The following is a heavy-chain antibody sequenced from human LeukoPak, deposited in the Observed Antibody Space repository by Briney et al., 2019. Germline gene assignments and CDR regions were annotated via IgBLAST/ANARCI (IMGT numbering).Heavy chain of an antibody. J-gene: IGHJ4*02. D-gene: IGHD6-19*01. CDR1: GFTFSSYA. V-gene: IGHV3-30*04. CDR3: AREGDSSGWYDGFDY. CDR2: ISYDGSNK. Sequence: GGSLRLSCAASGFTFSSYAMHWVRQAPGKGPEWVAVISYDGSNKYYADSVKGRFTISRDNSKNTLYLQMNSLRAEDTAVYYCAREGDSSGWYDGFDYWGQGTLVTVSS.